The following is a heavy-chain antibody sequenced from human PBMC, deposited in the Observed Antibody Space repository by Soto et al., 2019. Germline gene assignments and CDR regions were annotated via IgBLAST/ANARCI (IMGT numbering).Heavy chain of an antibody. CDR3: VHRPWVRYDWFDP. D-gene: IGHD3-16*01. CDR1: GFSLSSSGLG. J-gene: IGHJ5*02. Sequence: QITLKESGPTLAKPTQNLTLTCTFSGFSLSSSGLGVGWIRKPPGKALEWLAIIYWHDDKGYSPSLKNMLTITKDTSKNQVVLTMTNMDPVDTATYYCVHRPWVRYDWFDPGGQGILVTVSS. V-gene: IGHV2-5*01. CDR2: IYWHDDK.